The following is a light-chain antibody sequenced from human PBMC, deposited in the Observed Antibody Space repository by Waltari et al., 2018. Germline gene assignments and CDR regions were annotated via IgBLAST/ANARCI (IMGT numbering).Light chain of an antibody. CDR2: GAS. V-gene: IGKV3-15*01. CDR1: KSVSSN. Sequence: ELVMTQSPATLSVSPGERATLPCRASKSVSSNLAWYQQKPGQAPRLLIFGASTRATGIPARFSGSGSGTEFTLTISSLQSEDFAIYYCQQYNNWPYTFGQGTKLEIK. CDR3: QQYNNWPYT. J-gene: IGKJ2*01.